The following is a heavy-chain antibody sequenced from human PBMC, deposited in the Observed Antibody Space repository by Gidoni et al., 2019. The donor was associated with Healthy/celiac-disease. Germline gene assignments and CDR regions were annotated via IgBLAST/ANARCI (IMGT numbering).Heavy chain of an antibody. CDR3: AREREVIHYYYYGMDV. J-gene: IGHJ6*02. CDR1: GYTFTGYY. V-gene: IGHV1-2*06. CDR2: INPNSGGT. Sequence: QVQLVQSGAEVQKPGASVKVSCTASGYTFTGYYMHWVRQDPGQGLEWMGRINPNSGGTNYAQNFQGRVTMTRDTSISTAYMELSRLRSDDTAVYYCAREREVIHYYYYGMDVWGQGTTVTVSS. D-gene: IGHD2-21*01.